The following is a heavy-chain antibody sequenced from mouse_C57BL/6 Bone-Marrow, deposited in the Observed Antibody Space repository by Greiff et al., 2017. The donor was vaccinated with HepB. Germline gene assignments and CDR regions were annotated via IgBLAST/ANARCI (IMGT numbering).Heavy chain of an antibody. CDR2: IYPGSGST. CDR3: ASPDYYGSSFDY. CDR1: GYTFTSYW. V-gene: IGHV1-55*01. D-gene: IGHD1-1*01. J-gene: IGHJ2*01. Sequence: QVQLQQPGAELVKPGASVKMSCKASGYTFTSYWITWVKQRPGQGLEWIGDIYPGSGSTNYNEKFKSKATLTVDTSSSTAYMQLSSLTSEDSAVYYCASPDYYGSSFDYWGQGTTLTVSS.